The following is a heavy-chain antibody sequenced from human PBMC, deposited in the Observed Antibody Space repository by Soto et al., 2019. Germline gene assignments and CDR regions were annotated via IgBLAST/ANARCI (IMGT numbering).Heavy chain of an antibody. CDR2: FDPEDGET. V-gene: IGHV1-24*01. Sequence: ASVTVSCKVSGYTPNELSMHWVRQAHGKGLEWMGGFDPEDGETIYAQKFQGRVTMTEDTSTDTAYMELSSLRSEDTAVYYCATAPKASYSSSTPVYYWGQGTLVTVSS. J-gene: IGHJ4*02. D-gene: IGHD6-6*01. CDR3: ATAPKASYSSSTPVYY. CDR1: GYTPNELS.